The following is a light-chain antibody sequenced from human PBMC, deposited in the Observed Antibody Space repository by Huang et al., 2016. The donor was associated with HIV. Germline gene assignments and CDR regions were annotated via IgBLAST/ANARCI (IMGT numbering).Light chain of an antibody. CDR2: GTS. Sequence: DIQMTQSPSSLSASVGDTVIITCRARQNISKYLNWYQQGPGRAPKLLIYGTSNLQRGVSLMRFSGRASGTDFTLTITSLQPEDAATYFCQQSYGIPRTFGRGT. CDR1: QNISKY. CDR3: QQSYGIPRT. V-gene: IGKV1-39*01. J-gene: IGKJ2*01.